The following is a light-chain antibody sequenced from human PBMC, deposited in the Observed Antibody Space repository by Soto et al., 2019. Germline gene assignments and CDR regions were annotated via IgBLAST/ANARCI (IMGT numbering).Light chain of an antibody. Sequence: EIVLTQSPGTLSLSPGERATLSCRASQSVSSTYLAWYQQKPGQAPRLLIYGATIRATGVPARFSGSGSETDFTLTISRLEPEAFAVYYCQQYGSSPYTFGEGTKLEIK. CDR1: QSVSSTY. J-gene: IGKJ2*01. CDR2: GAT. V-gene: IGKV3-20*01. CDR3: QQYGSSPYT.